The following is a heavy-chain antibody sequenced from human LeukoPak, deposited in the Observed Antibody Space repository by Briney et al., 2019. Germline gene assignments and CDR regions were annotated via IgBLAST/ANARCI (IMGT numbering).Heavy chain of an antibody. Sequence: ASVKVSCKTSGYTFTDYGITWVRQAPGQGLEWMGWIRNDNGNREYAQKIQGRVSMTRDTSTSTAYMELRSLISDDTAVYYCARVTTVTTSPWSWGPKKIGQEVNWFDPWGKGTLVTVSS. J-gene: IGHJ5*02. V-gene: IGHV1-18*01. CDR2: IRNDNGNR. D-gene: IGHD4-17*01. CDR1: GYTFTDYG. CDR3: ARVTTVTTSPWSWGPKKIGQEVNWFDP.